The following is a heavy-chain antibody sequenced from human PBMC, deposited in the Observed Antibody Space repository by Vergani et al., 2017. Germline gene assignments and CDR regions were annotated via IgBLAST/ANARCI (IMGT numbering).Heavy chain of an antibody. J-gene: IGHJ3*01. Sequence: QITLRESGPTLVKPTQTLTLTCTFSGFSLTTGGEGVGWIRQPPGRALEWLAFVYWNDDERYSPSLKSRVTITKDTSKNEVILTMATMDPVDTATYSGVHRLGYFDWDGAFDVWGPGTMVTVSS. D-gene: IGHD3-9*01. CDR2: VYWNDDE. CDR3: VHRLGYFDWDGAFDV. V-gene: IGHV2-5*01. CDR1: GFSLTTGGEG.